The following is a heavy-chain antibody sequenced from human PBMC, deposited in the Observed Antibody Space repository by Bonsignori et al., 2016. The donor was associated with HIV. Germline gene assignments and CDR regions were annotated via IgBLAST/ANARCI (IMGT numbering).Heavy chain of an antibody. J-gene: IGHJ4*02. CDR3: ARGNNFGSGWYEGLDY. CDR2: IYTSGST. Sequence: RQAPGKGLEWIGRIYTSGSTNYNPSLKSRITMSVDTSKTQFSLKLSSVTAADTAVYYCARGNNFGSGWYEGLDYWGQGTLVTVSS. V-gene: IGHV4-4*07. D-gene: IGHD6-19*01.